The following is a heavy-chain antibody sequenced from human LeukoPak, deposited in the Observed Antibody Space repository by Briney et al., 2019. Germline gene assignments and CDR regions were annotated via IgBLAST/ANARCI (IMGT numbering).Heavy chain of an antibody. Sequence: GGSLRLSCAASGFTFSSYWMRWVRQAPGKGLVWVSRINSDGSSTSYADSVKGRFTISRDNAKNTLYLQMNSLRAEDTAVYYCARARAYSSSWYDYWGQGTLVTVSS. D-gene: IGHD6-13*01. CDR3: ARARAYSSSWYDY. V-gene: IGHV3-74*01. CDR1: GFTFSSYW. J-gene: IGHJ4*02. CDR2: INSDGSST.